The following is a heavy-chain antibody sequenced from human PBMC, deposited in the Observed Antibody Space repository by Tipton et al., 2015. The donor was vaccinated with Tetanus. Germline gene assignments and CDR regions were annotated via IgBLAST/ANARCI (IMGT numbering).Heavy chain of an antibody. CDR1: GASISSYY. V-gene: IGHV4-4*07. CDR2: VYNSGST. Sequence: TLSLTCTVSGASISSYYWSWIRQPAGKGLEWIGRVYNSGSTDYNPSLKSRVTMSVDTSKNQFSLKLSSVTAADTAVYYCARDSPYYDFWSGRIIADYYYYYGMDFWGQGTTVTVSS. D-gene: IGHD3-3*01. CDR3: ARDSPYYDFWSGRIIADYYYYYGMDF. J-gene: IGHJ6*02.